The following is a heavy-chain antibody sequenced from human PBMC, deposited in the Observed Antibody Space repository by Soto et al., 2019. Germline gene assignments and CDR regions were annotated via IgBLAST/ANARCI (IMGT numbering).Heavy chain of an antibody. J-gene: IGHJ4*02. D-gene: IGHD6-19*01. CDR1: GYTFTSYA. CDR2: INAGNGNT. CDR3: AREYSSGWTYGYYFDY. V-gene: IGHV1-3*01. Sequence: GASVKVSCKASGYTFTSYAMHWVRQAPGQRLEWMGWINAGNGNTKYSQKFQGRVTITRDTSASTAYMELSSLRSEDTAVYYCAREYSSGWTYGYYFDYWGQGTLVTVSS.